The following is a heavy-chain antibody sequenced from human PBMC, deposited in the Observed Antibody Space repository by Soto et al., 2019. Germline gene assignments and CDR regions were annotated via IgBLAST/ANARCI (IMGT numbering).Heavy chain of an antibody. D-gene: IGHD1-1*01. Sequence: GGSLRLSCAASGFTFSSYSMNWVRQAPGKGLEWVSSISHSGSYIYYVDSVEGRFTISRDNAKNSLNLQMNSLRAEDTAVYYCARASTGTFDYWGQGTLVTVSS. CDR3: ARASTGTFDY. V-gene: IGHV3-21*01. CDR1: GFTFSSYS. CDR2: ISHSGSYI. J-gene: IGHJ4*02.